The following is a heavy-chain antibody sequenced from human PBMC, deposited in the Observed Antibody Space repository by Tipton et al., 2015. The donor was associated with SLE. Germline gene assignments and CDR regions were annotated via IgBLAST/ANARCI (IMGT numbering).Heavy chain of an antibody. CDR1: GGSISSHY. Sequence: TLSLTCTVSGGSISSHYWSWIRQPPGKGLEWLGYISYSETTNYNPSLKSRVTISVDKSKNQFSLKLRSVTAADTAVYYCAGAWQGYCSGGTCYVLDYWGQGTLVTVSS. CDR3: AGAWQGYCSGGTCYVLDY. V-gene: IGHV4-59*11. J-gene: IGHJ4*02. D-gene: IGHD2-15*01. CDR2: ISYSETT.